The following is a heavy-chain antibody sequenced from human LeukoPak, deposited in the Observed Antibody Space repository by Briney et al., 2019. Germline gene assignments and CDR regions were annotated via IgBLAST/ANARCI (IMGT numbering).Heavy chain of an antibody. D-gene: IGHD6-19*01. CDR2: IIPIFGTA. Sequence: GASVKVSCKASGGTFSGYAISWVRQAPGQGLEWMGRIIPIFGTANYAQKFQGRVTITTDESTSTAYMELSSLRSEDTAVYYCARERSSGRDSPPDYWGQGTLVTVSS. CDR3: ARERSSGRDSPPDY. J-gene: IGHJ4*02. V-gene: IGHV1-69*05. CDR1: GGTFSGYA.